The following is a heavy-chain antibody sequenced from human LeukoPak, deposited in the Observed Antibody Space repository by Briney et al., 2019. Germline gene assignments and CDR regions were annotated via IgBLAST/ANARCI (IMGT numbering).Heavy chain of an antibody. Sequence: PGGSLRLSCVATGFTFSSFWMSWVRQAPGKGLEWVAKITQDGSEKYYVDSVKGRFTISRDNAKNSLYLQMNSLRAEDTAVYYCARDSPGIMIFGVVTPNGGQETRDTVSS. CDR1: GFTFSSFW. D-gene: IGHD3-3*01. CDR2: ITQDGSEK. CDR3: ARDSPGIMIFGVVTPN. J-gene: IGHJ4*02. V-gene: IGHV3-7*05.